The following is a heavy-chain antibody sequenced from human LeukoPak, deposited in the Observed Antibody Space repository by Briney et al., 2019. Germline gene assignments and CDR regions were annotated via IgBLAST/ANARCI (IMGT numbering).Heavy chain of an antibody. V-gene: IGHV4-4*07. CDR2: IYTSGST. J-gene: IGHJ2*01. CDR3: ARDREGELSFRKRSRGYFDL. Sequence: SETLSLTCTVSGGSISSYYWSWIRQPAGKGLEWIGRIYTSGSTNYNPSLKSRVTMSVDTSKNQFSLKLSSVTAADTAVYYCARDREGELSFRKRSRGYFDLWGRGTLVTVSS. CDR1: GGSISSYY. D-gene: IGHD3-16*02.